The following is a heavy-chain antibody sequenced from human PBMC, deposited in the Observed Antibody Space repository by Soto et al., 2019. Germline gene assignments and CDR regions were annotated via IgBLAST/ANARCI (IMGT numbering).Heavy chain of an antibody. CDR3: ARDGLESGSINYHYGMAV. J-gene: IGHJ6*01. V-gene: IGHV4-31*03. Sequence: QEQLQESGPGLVKPSQTLSLTCSVSGGSMTSGDYYWSWIRQHPGKGLEWIGYIRNNGRTSYNVSQRSRIVISVDTSNNHFSLKLTSVTAADTAVYFCARDGLESGSINYHYGMAVWGQGTTVTVS. CDR1: GGSMTSGDYY. D-gene: IGHD3-3*01. CDR2: IRNNGRT.